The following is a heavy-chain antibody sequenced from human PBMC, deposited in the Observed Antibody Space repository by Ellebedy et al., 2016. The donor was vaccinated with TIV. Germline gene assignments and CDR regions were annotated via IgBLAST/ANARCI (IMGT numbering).Heavy chain of an antibody. Sequence: GESLKISCAAPGFTFSSYWMSWVRQAPGKGLEWVANINQDGSEKYYVDSVKVRFTISRDNAKNSLYLQMNGLGADDTAVYYCVTDGSYGDYRSPTHAFEFWGQGTMVTVSS. D-gene: IGHD4-17*01. V-gene: IGHV3-7*01. CDR2: INQDGSEK. CDR1: GFTFSSYW. J-gene: IGHJ3*01. CDR3: VTDGSYGDYRSPTHAFEF.